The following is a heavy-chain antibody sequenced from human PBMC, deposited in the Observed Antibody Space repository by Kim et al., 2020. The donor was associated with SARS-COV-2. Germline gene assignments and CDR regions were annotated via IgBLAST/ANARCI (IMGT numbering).Heavy chain of an antibody. CDR1: GYTFTSYD. J-gene: IGHJ5*02. Sequence: ASVKVSCKASGYTFTSYDINWVRQATGQGLEWMGWMNPNSGNTGYAQKFQGRVTMTRNTSISTAYMELSSLRSEDTAVYYCARGLRGIAERVLGVVTASRRSKWFDPWGQGTLVTVSS. D-gene: IGHD2-2*01. V-gene: IGHV1-8*01. CDR3: ARGLRGIAERVLGVVTASRRSKWFDP. CDR2: MNPNSGNT.